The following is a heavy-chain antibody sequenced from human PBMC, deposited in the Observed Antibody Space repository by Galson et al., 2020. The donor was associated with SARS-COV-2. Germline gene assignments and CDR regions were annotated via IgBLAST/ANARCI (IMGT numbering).Heavy chain of an antibody. CDR2: VNHSGGT. CDR1: GGSISGYY. V-gene: IGHV4-34*01. D-gene: IGHD2-15*01. Sequence: SETLSLTCAVYGGSISGYYWSWVRQPPGKGLEWIGEVNHSGGTNYNPSLKSPVTISVDTSKNQFSLNLSSVTAADTAVYFCARVRKVLPYYYYCMDVWGQGTTVTVSS. J-gene: IGHJ6*02. CDR3: ARVRKVLPYYYYCMDV.